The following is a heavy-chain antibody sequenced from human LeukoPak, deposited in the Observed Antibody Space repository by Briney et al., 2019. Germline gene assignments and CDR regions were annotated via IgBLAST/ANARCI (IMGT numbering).Heavy chain of an antibody. Sequence: SQTLSLTCTVSGGSISSGGYYWSWIRQHPGKGLEWIGYIYYSGSTYYNPSLKSRVTISVDTSKNQFSLRVSSVTAADTAVYYCARHLNNCGDDCYIFDYWGQGTLVTVSS. CDR3: ARHLNNCGDDCYIFDY. D-gene: IGHD2-21*01. J-gene: IGHJ4*02. CDR2: IYYSGST. V-gene: IGHV4-31*03. CDR1: GGSISSGGYY.